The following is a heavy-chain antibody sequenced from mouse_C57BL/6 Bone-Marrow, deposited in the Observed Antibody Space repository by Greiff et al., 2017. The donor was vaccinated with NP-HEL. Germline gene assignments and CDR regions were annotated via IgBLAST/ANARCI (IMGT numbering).Heavy chain of an antibody. CDR3: AKGSWYFDV. CDR1: GYTFTSYD. J-gene: IGHJ1*03. Sequence: QVQLQQSGPELVKPGASVKLSCKASGYTFTSYDINWVKQRPGQGLEWIGWIYPRDGSTTYNEKFKGKATLTVDTSSSTAYMELHSLTSEDSAVYFCAKGSWYFDVWGTGTTVTVSS. CDR2: IYPRDGST. V-gene: IGHV1-85*01.